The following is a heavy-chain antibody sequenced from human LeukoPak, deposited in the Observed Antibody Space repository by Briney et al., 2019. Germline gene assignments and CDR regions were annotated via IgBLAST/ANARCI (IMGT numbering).Heavy chain of an antibody. J-gene: IGHJ4*02. CDR3: ARGPSRTERAHFDS. CDR2: ISSSGSTI. Sequence: GGSLRLSCAASGFTFSTYEMNWVRQAPGKGLAWVSYISSSGSTIYYADSVKGRFTISRDNAKNSLYLQMNSLRAEDTAVYYCARGPSRTERAHFDSWGQGTLVTVSS. D-gene: IGHD1-1*01. V-gene: IGHV3-48*03. CDR1: GFTFSTYE.